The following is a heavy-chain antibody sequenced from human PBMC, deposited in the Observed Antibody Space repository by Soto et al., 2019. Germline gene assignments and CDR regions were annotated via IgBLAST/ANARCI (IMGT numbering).Heavy chain of an antibody. Sequence: ASVKVSCKASGYTFTSYGISWVRQAPGQGLEWMGWISAYNGNTNYAQKLQGRVTMTTDTSTSTAYMELRSLRSDDTAVYYCARDDCSGGSCYPNWFDPWGKGTLVTVSS. D-gene: IGHD2-15*01. CDR2: ISAYNGNT. CDR1: GYTFTSYG. V-gene: IGHV1-18*01. CDR3: ARDDCSGGSCYPNWFDP. J-gene: IGHJ5*02.